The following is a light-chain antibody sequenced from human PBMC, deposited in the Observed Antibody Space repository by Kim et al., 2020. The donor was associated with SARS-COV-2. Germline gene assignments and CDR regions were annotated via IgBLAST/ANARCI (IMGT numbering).Light chain of an antibody. CDR2: GKN. CDR3: NSRDSSGNQVV. V-gene: IGLV3-19*01. Sequence: SSELTQDPAVSVAFGQTVRITCQGDSLRSYYASWYQQKPGQAPVLVIYGKNNRPAGIPDRFSGSSSGNTASLTTTGAQAEDEADYYCNSRDSSGNQVVFG. CDR1: SLRSYY. J-gene: IGLJ2*01.